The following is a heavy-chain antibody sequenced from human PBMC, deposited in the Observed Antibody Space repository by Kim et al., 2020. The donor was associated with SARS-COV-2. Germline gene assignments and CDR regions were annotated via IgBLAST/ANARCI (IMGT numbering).Heavy chain of an antibody. CDR3: ARGHTVTTEEAGYVYYGM. D-gene: IGHD4-17*01. CDR2: IYPADSDT. Sequence: GESLKISREGSGYTFTNYWIGWVRQMPGKGLEWMGIIYPADSDTRYNPSFQGQVTISADKSITTAYLQWSSLKASDTARYYFARGHTVTTEEAGYVYYGM. V-gene: IGHV5-51*01. CDR1: GYTFTNYW. J-gene: IGHJ6*01.